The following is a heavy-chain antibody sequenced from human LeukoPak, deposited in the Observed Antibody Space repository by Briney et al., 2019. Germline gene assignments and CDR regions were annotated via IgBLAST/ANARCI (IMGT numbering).Heavy chain of an antibody. CDR1: GGSMSSSSHY. CDR3: ARGYYDLLTGYPKNFDN. D-gene: IGHD3-9*01. CDR2: ISYSGST. J-gene: IGHJ4*02. Sequence: SETPSLTCTVSGGSMSSSSHYWGWIRQPPGKGLEWIGSISYSGSTYYNPSLKSRVTISVDTSKKQFSLKLSSLTAADTAVYYCARGYYDLLTGYPKNFDNWGQGTLVTVSS. V-gene: IGHV4-39*01.